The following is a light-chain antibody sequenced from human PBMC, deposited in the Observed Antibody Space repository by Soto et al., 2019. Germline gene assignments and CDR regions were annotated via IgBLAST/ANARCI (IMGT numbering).Light chain of an antibody. Sequence: DIKLTKSPFFLTESVGSRVIITCRASQDINKYLAWYQQKPGEAPKLLIYFVSTLQSGVPSSFSGSGSGTEFTLTISDLQPEDFATYYCQHLTAYPITFGQGTRLEI. V-gene: IGKV1-9*01. CDR3: QHLTAYPIT. J-gene: IGKJ5*01. CDR1: QDINKY. CDR2: FVS.